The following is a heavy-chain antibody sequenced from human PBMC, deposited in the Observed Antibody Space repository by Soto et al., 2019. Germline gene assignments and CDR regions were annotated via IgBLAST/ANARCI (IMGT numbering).Heavy chain of an antibody. CDR3: AREGRYYDFWSGYGGYDY. CDR1: GGSVSSGSYY. D-gene: IGHD3-3*01. V-gene: IGHV4-61*01. J-gene: IGHJ4*02. Sequence: SETLSLTCTVSGGSVSSGSYYWSWIRQPPGKGLEWIGYIYYSGSTNYNPSLKSRVTISVDTSKNQFSLRLSSVTAADTAVYYCAREGRYYDFWSGYGGYDYWGQGTLVTVSS. CDR2: IYYSGST.